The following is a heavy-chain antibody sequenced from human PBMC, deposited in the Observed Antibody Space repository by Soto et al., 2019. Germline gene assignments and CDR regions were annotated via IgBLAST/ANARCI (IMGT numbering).Heavy chain of an antibody. CDR2: INPSGGST. CDR1: GYTFTSYY. CDR3: ARSSRPQEMATILHFDY. D-gene: IGHD5-12*01. V-gene: IGHV1-46*01. J-gene: IGHJ4*02. Sequence: ASVKVSCKASGYTFTSYYMRWVRQAPGQGLEWMGIINPSGGSTSYAQKFQGRVTMTRDTSTSTVYMELSSLRSEDTAVYYCARSSRPQEMATILHFDYWGQGTLVTVSS.